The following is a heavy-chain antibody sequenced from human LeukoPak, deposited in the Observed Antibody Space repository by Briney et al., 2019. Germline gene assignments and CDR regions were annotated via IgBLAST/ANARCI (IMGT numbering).Heavy chain of an antibody. CDR2: ISGSGGST. J-gene: IGHJ3*02. D-gene: IGHD1-1*01. V-gene: IGHV3-23*01. CDR3: AKDFNWAIPRGAFDI. CDR1: GFTFSSYA. Sequence: GGSLRLSCAASGFTFSSYAMSWVRQAPGKGLERVSAISGSGGSTYYADSVRGRFTISRDNSKNTLYLQMNSLRAEDTAVYYCAKDFNWAIPRGAFDIWGQGTMVTVSS.